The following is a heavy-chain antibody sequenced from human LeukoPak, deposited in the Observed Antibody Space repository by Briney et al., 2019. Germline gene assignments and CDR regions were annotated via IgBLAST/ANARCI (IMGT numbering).Heavy chain of an antibody. D-gene: IGHD3-22*01. J-gene: IGHJ6*03. CDR1: GGSISSYY. Sequence: SETLSLTCTVSGGSISSYYWSWIRQPPGKGLEWIGYIYYSGSTNYNPSLKSRVTISVDTSKNQFSLRLSSVTVADTAVYYCARDSYYFDTFKNDYYYYMDVWSKGTTVTVSS. CDR3: ARDSYYFDTFKNDYYYYMDV. CDR2: IYYSGST. V-gene: IGHV4-59*01.